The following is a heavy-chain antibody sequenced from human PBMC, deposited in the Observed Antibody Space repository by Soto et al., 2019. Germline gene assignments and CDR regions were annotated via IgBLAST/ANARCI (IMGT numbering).Heavy chain of an antibody. CDR2: INQRGSDK. V-gene: IGHV3-7*03. CDR3: AKDTQSSNLNALDV. D-gene: IGHD6-13*01. J-gene: IGHJ3*01. CDR1: GFTFSDYW. Sequence: EVRLVESGGDLVQPGGSLRLSCAASGFTFSDYWVTWVRQAPGKGLEWVANINQRGSDKLYVDSVKGRFTISRDNAKNSLYLQMNGLRAEDTAFYYCAKDTQSSNLNALDVWGQGTTVTVSS.